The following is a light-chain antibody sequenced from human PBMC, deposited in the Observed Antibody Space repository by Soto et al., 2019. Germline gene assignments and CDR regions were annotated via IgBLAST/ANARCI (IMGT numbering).Light chain of an antibody. CDR3: QHSNNWPLT. J-gene: IGKJ4*01. V-gene: IGKV3-15*01. CDR2: DAS. Sequence: EIVMTQSPATLSVSPGGRATLSCRASESVKRNLAWYQQRPGQSPRLLLYDASTRATGIPARFSGSGSGTEFTLSITSLQSDDFAFNFCQHSNNWPLTFGGGTKVEIK. CDR1: ESVKRN.